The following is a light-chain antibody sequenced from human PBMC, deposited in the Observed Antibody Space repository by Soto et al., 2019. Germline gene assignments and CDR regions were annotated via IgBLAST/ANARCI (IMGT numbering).Light chain of an antibody. CDR3: QKFSAVPT. Sequence: DIQMTQSPSSLSASVGDRVTITCRASQAIYNYLAWYQQKPGKVPTLLISAASTLQSGVPSRFSGSGSGTEFTLTISSLQPEQVATYYCQKFSAVPTFGGWTKVEI. V-gene: IGKV1-27*01. J-gene: IGKJ4*01. CDR1: QAIYNY. CDR2: AAS.